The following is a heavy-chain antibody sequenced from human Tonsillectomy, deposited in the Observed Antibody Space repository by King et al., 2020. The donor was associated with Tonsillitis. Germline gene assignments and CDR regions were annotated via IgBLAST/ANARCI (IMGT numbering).Heavy chain of an antibody. CDR2: ISYDGSHK. CDR1: GFTFSSYG. CDR3: AKEGEVVPAAIWGYYYYYMDV. Sequence: VQLVESGGGVVQPGRSLRLSCAASGFTFSSYGMHWVRQAPGKGLEWVAVISYDGSHKYYADSVKGRFTISRDNSKNTLYLQMNSLRPEDTAGYYCAKEGEVVPAAIWGYYYYYMDVWGKGTTVTVSS. D-gene: IGHD2-2*02. V-gene: IGHV3-30*18. J-gene: IGHJ6*03.